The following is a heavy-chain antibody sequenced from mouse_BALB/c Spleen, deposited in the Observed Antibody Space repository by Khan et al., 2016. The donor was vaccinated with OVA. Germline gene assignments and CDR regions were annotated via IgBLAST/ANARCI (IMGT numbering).Heavy chain of an antibody. D-gene: IGHD2-3*01. Sequence: VQLKESGPGLVKPSQSLSLTCTVTGYSITSDYAWNWIRQFPGNKLEWMGYISSSGSTNYNPALKSRISITRDTSKNQFFLQLNSVTTEDTATYYRARDGSRYNYAMDYWGQGTSVTVSS. CDR3: ARDGSRYNYAMDY. CDR2: ISSSGST. V-gene: IGHV3-2*02. J-gene: IGHJ4*01. CDR1: GYSITSDYA.